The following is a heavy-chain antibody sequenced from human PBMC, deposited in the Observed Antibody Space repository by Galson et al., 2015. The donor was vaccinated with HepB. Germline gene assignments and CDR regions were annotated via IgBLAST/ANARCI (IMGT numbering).Heavy chain of an antibody. J-gene: IGHJ4*02. Sequence: SETLSLTCTVSGGSISSTTSYWGWIRQPPGKGLEWIGSIYYSGITYYNPSLKSRVTISVDTSKNQFSLKLSSVTAADTAVYYCARYSGSYWFYFDSWGQGTLVTVSS. CDR1: GGSISSTTSY. V-gene: IGHV4-39*01. D-gene: IGHD1-26*01. CDR2: IYYSGIT. CDR3: ARYSGSYWFYFDS.